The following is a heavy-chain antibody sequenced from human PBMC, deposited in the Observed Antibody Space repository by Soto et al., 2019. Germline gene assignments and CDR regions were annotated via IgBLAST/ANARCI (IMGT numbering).Heavy chain of an antibody. CDR2: IIPIFGTA. V-gene: IGHV1-69*13. Sequence: SVKVSCKASGGTFSSYAISWVRQAPGQGLEWMGGIIPIFGTANYAQKFQGGVTITADESTSTAYMELSSLRSEDTAVYYCYYGSGSYYADYWGQGTLVTVSS. CDR1: GGTFSSYA. CDR3: YYGSGSYYADY. J-gene: IGHJ4*02. D-gene: IGHD3-10*01.